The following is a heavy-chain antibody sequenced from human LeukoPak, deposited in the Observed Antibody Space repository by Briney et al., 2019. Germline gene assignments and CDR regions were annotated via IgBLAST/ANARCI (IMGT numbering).Heavy chain of an antibody. CDR2: INPNSGGT. J-gene: IGHJ4*02. V-gene: IGHV1-2*06. CDR1: GYTFTGYY. D-gene: IGHD1-26*01. CDR3: ARVKVGATYYSFDY. Sequence: ASVKVSCKASGYTFTGYYMHWVRQAPGQGLEWMGRINPNSGGTNYAQRFQGRVTMTRDTSISTAYMELSRLRSDDTAVYYCARVKVGATYYSFDYWGQGTLVTVSS.